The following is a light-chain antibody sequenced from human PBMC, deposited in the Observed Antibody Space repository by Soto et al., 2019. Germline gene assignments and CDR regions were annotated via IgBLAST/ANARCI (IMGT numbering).Light chain of an antibody. CDR2: GAS. J-gene: IGKJ1*01. V-gene: IGKV3-15*01. CDR3: QQYNNWPSWT. CDR1: QSVSSN. Sequence: EIVMTQSPATLSVSPGERATLSCSASQSVSSNLAWYQQKPGQAPRLLIYGASTRATGIPARFSGSWSGTEFPLTISSLQSEDSAVYYCQQYNNWPSWTFGQGTKVEIK.